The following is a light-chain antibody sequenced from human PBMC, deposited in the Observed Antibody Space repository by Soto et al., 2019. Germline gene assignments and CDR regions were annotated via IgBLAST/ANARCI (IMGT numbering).Light chain of an antibody. Sequence: DIQMTQSPSTLSGSVGDRVTITCRASQTISSWLAWYQQKPGKAPKLLIYKASTLKSGVPSRFSGSGSGTEFTLTISSLQTEDFATYYCLQHHSDPYTFGQGTKVDIK. J-gene: IGKJ2*01. CDR1: QTISSW. CDR3: LQHHSDPYT. CDR2: KAS. V-gene: IGKV1-5*03.